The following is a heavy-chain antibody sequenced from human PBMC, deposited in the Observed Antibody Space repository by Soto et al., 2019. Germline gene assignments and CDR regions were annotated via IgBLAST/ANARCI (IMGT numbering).Heavy chain of an antibody. J-gene: IGHJ3*02. V-gene: IGHV3-21*01. Sequence: EVQLVESGGGLVKPGGSVRLSCAASGFSFSSYSMNWVRQAPGKGLEWVSSISSSSSYIYYADSVKGRFTIPKAKSKNSLYLQTNSLRAEDTAWYCGARDVRVIWNYLCALEIWGQGTLVTVSS. CDR1: GFSFSSYS. CDR2: ISSSSSYI. D-gene: IGHD1-7*01. CDR3: ARDVRVIWNYLCALEI.